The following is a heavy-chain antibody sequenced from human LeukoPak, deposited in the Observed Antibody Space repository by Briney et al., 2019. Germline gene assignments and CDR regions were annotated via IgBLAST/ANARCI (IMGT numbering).Heavy chain of an antibody. Sequence: GGSLRLSCETSGFTFRTYAMNWVRQAPGKGLEWVSSMGGSGTSIYYADSVKGRFTISRDNAKNSLYLQMNSLRVDDTAVYYCAKTRGRYGDPSFDYWGQGTLVTVSS. D-gene: IGHD4-17*01. CDR1: GFTFRTYA. CDR3: AKTRGRYGDPSFDY. CDR2: MGGSGTSI. V-gene: IGHV3-21*01. J-gene: IGHJ4*02.